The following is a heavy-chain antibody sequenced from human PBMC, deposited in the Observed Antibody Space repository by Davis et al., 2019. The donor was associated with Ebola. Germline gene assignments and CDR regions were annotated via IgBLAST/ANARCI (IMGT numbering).Heavy chain of an antibody. V-gene: IGHV3-11*06. D-gene: IGHD3-16*02. J-gene: IGHJ3*02. CDR2: ISSSSSYT. Sequence: GESLKISCAASGFTFSDYYMSWIRQAPGKGLEWVSYISSSSSYTNYADSVKGRFTISRDNAKNSLYLQMNSLRAEDTAVYYCARTSAGDYVWGSYRPGAFDIWGQGTMVTVSS. CDR3: ARTSAGDYVWGSYRPGAFDI. CDR1: GFTFSDYY.